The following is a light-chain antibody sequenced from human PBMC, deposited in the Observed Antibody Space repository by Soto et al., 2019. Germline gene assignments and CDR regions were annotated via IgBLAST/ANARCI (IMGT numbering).Light chain of an antibody. CDR1: ESVRSS. CDR2: GAS. CDR3: QQYNNWPPIT. Sequence: EMVMTQSPPTLSVPPGERASLSCRASESVRSSLAWYHQRPGQPPRLLIYGASTRATGIPARFSGSGSGTEFTLSISSLQSEDSAVYYCQQYNNWPPITFGQGTRLEIK. J-gene: IGKJ5*01. V-gene: IGKV3D-15*01.